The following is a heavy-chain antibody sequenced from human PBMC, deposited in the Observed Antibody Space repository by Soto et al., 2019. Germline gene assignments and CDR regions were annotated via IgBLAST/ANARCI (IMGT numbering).Heavy chain of an antibody. CDR2: ISYDGSNK. J-gene: IGHJ6*02. CDR3: AKVYGYYYDSSGFQMDV. Sequence: GGSLRLSCAASGFTFSSYGMHWVRQAPGKGLEWVAVISYDGSNKYYAGSVKGRFTISRDNSKNTLYLQMNSLRAEDTAVYYCAKVYGYYYDSSGFQMDVWGQGTTVTVSS. V-gene: IGHV3-30*18. D-gene: IGHD3-22*01. CDR1: GFTFSSYG.